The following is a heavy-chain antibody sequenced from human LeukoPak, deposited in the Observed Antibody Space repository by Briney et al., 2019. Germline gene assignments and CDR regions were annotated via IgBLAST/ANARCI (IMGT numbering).Heavy chain of an antibody. CDR3: AARTIFGVVLDY. Sequence: ASVKVSCKVSGYTLTELSMHWVRQAPGKGLEWMGGFDPEDGETIYALKFQGRVTMTEDTSTDTAYMELSSLRSEDTAVYYCAARTIFGVVLDYWGQGTLVTVSS. CDR2: FDPEDGET. CDR1: GYTLTELS. J-gene: IGHJ4*02. D-gene: IGHD3-3*01. V-gene: IGHV1-24*01.